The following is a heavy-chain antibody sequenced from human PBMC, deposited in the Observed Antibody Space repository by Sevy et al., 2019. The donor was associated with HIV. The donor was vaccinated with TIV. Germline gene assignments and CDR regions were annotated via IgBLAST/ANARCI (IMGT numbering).Heavy chain of an antibody. CDR2: IIPIFGTT. D-gene: IGHD4-4*01. V-gene: IGHV1-69*13. CDR1: GGTFSNYA. CDR3: ARTPLLTIPGTTDVYFDN. J-gene: IGHJ4*02. Sequence: ASVKVSCKASGGTFSNYALSWVRQAPGQGLEWMGGIIPIFGTTNLAQTFQGRVTITADHSRSTAYMELSSLRAADTDVYYCARTPLLTIPGTTDVYFDNWGQGTLVTVSS.